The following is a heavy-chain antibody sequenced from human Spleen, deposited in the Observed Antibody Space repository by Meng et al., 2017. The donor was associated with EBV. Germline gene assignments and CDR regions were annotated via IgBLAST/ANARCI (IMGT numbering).Heavy chain of an antibody. CDR1: GGYISSSGYH. D-gene: IGHD5-12*01. CDR3: ARGYNGFFDH. CDR2: FYYSGTT. Sequence: LPLPGSGPGRVKPSETLSLPCSVSGGYISSSGYHWAWIRQPPGKGLEWIGNFYYSGTTYYKSSLQSRVTMSVDTSKNQFSLRVTSVIAADTAVYYCARGYNGFFDHWGQGTLVTVSS. V-gene: IGHV4-39*07. J-gene: IGHJ4*02.